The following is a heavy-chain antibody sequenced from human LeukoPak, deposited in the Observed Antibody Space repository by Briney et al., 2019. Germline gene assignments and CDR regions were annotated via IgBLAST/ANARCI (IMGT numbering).Heavy chain of an antibody. Sequence: GGSLRLSCAASGFTFTSYAMTWVRQAPGKGLEWVSTITNTAVTTYYADSVKGRFTISRDNSKNNVYLQMNSLTVEDTAVYYCVKGQTYYASGSHKPHWGQGTLVTVSS. CDR2: ITNTAVTT. V-gene: IGHV3-23*01. CDR1: GFTFTSYA. CDR3: VKGQTYYASGSHKPH. J-gene: IGHJ4*02. D-gene: IGHD3-10*01.